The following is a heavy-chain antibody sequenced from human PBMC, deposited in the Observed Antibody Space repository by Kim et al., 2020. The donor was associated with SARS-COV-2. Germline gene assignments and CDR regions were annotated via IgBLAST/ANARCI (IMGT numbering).Heavy chain of an antibody. CDR3: AREGYCSGGSCYPTPYYYYGMDV. CDR2: INHSGST. V-gene: IGHV4-34*01. CDR1: GGSFSGYY. Sequence: SETLSLTCAVYGGSFSGYYWSWIRQPPGKGLEWIGEINHSGSTNYNPSLKSRVTISVDTSKNQFSLKLSSVTAADTAVYYCAREGYCSGGSCYPTPYYYYGMDVWGQGTTVTVSS. D-gene: IGHD2-15*01. J-gene: IGHJ6*02.